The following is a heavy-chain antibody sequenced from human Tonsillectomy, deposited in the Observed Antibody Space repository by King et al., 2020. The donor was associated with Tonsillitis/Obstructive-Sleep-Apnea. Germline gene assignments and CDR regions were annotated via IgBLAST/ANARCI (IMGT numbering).Heavy chain of an antibody. D-gene: IGHD4-11*01. V-gene: IGHV4-34*01. CDR3: ARGRNFMTTVTRVYYGMDV. CDR1: GGSFSGYY. CDR2: INHSGST. J-gene: IGHJ6*02. Sequence: VQLPQWGAGLLKPSETLSLTCAVYGGSFSGYYWSWIRKPPGKGLEWIGEINHSGSTNYNPPPKSRVTISVDTSKNQFSLKLSSVTAADTAVYYCARGRNFMTTVTRVYYGMDVWGQGTTVTVSS.